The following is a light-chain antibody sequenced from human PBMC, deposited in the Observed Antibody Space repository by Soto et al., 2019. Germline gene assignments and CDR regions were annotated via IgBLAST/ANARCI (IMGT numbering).Light chain of an antibody. V-gene: IGLV1-44*01. CDR1: SSNIGSNT. CDR2: SNN. Sequence: QSVLTQPPSASGTPGQRVTISCSGSSSNIGSNTVNWYQQLPGTAPKLLIYSNNQRPSGVPDRFSDSKSGTSASLAISGLQSEDEADYYCAAWDDSLNGSNYVFGTGTKLTVL. J-gene: IGLJ1*01. CDR3: AAWDDSLNGSNYV.